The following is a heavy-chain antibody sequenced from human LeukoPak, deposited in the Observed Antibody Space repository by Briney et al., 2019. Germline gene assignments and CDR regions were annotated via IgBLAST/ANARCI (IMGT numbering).Heavy chain of an antibody. CDR3: AREHVDTAMATMYYFDY. D-gene: IGHD5-18*01. Sequence: ASVKVCCKASGYTFTGYYMHWVRQAPGQGLEWMGWINPNSGGTNYAQKFQGRVTMTRDTSISTAYMELSRLRSDDTAVYYCAREHVDTAMATMYYFDYWGQGTLVTVSS. V-gene: IGHV1-2*02. CDR2: INPNSGGT. J-gene: IGHJ4*02. CDR1: GYTFTGYY.